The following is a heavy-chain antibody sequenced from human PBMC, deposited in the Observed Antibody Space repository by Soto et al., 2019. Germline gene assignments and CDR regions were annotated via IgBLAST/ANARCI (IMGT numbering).Heavy chain of an antibody. CDR1: GGPISSYY. CDR3: ATGRVLYGSEY. V-gene: IGHV4-59*01. CDR2: VYYSAST. J-gene: IGHJ4*02. D-gene: IGHD3-10*01. Sequence: QVQLQELGPGLVKPSETLSLTCTVSGGPISSYYWSWIRQPPGKGLVWIGYVYYSASTNYKPSLSYXXSLXXRLTIPXDXXXXXYSPXLXSXTTADTALYYCATGRVLYGSEYWGQGTLVTVSS.